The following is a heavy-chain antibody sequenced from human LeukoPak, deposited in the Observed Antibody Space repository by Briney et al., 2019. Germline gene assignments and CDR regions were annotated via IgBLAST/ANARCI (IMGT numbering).Heavy chain of an antibody. D-gene: IGHD6-19*01. CDR1: GFTFDDYG. J-gene: IGHJ4*02. Sequence: GGSLRLSCAASGFTFDDYGMSWVRQAPGKGLEWVCDINWNGGSTGYAASVKGRFTISRGNAKNTLYLQMNSLRAEDTALYYCARDPPTGYSSGWYFDYWGQGTLVTVSP. CDR2: INWNGGST. V-gene: IGHV3-20*04. CDR3: ARDPPTGYSSGWYFDY.